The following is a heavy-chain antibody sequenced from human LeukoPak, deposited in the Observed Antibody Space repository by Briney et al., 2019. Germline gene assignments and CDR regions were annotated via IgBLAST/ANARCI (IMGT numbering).Heavy chain of an antibody. D-gene: IGHD5-24*01. Sequence: ASVKVSCKASGYTFTGYYMHWVRQAPGQGLEWMGWLNPNSGGTNYAQKFQGRVTMTRDTSISTAYMELSRLRSDDTAVYYCARDTEMATINDYWGQGTLVAVSS. J-gene: IGHJ4*02. CDR2: LNPNSGGT. CDR3: ARDTEMATINDY. V-gene: IGHV1-2*02. CDR1: GYTFTGYY.